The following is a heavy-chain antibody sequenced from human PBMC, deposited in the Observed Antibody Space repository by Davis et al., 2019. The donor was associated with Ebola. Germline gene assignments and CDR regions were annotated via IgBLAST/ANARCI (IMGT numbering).Heavy chain of an antibody. CDR1: GGSISSSSYY. J-gene: IGHJ4*02. Sequence: PGGSLRLSCTVSGGSISSSSYYWGWIRQPPGKGLEWIGSIYYSGSTYYNPSLKSRVTISVDTSKNQFSLKLSSVTAADTAVYYCARAYGKFDYWGQGTLVTVSS. V-gene: IGHV4-39*07. CDR2: IYYSGST. D-gene: IGHD4-17*01. CDR3: ARAYGKFDY.